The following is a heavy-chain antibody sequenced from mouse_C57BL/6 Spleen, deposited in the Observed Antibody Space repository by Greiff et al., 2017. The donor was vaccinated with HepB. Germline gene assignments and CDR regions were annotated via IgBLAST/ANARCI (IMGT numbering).Heavy chain of an antibody. Sequence: EVQLQQSVAELVRPGASVKLSCTASGFNIKNTYMHWVKQRPEQGLEWIGRIDPANDNTKYAPKFQGKATITADTSSNTAYLQLSSLPSGDTAIYYCARWDYYDYDYAMDYWGQGTSVTVSS. CDR2: IDPANDNT. CDR1: GFNIKNTY. D-gene: IGHD2-4*01. J-gene: IGHJ4*01. CDR3: ARWDYYDYDYAMDY. V-gene: IGHV14-3*01.